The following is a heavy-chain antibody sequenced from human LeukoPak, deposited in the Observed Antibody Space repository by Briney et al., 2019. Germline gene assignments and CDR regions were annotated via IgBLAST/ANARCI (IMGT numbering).Heavy chain of an antibody. CDR2: ISGSGVST. CDR1: GITFRSYA. V-gene: IGHV3-23*01. Sequence: GGSLRLSCAASGITFRSYAMGWVRQAPGKGLEWVSGISGSGVSTYYAESVEGRFTISRDNSKNTLYLQMNSLRAEDTAVYYCVSFYETYWGRGTLVTVSS. D-gene: IGHD2/OR15-2a*01. J-gene: IGHJ4*02. CDR3: VSFYETY.